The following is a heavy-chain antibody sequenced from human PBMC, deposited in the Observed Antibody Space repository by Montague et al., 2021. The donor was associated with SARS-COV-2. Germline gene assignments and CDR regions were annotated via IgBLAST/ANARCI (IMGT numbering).Heavy chain of an antibody. CDR1: GDSISNFLYY. CDR3: ARPGRDRSAWNPWDWFDP. D-gene: IGHD3-22*01. J-gene: IGHJ5*02. CDR2: IYYRGST. Sequence: SETLSLTCTVPGDSISNFLYYWGWLRQPPGKGLEWIGSIYYRGSTYYRPSLKSRLTISVDTSKNQFSLRLSSVTAADTAVYYCARPGRDRSAWNPWDWFDPWGQGIPVTVSS. V-gene: IGHV4-39*07.